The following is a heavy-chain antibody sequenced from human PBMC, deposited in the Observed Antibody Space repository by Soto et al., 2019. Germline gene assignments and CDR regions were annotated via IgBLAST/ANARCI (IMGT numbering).Heavy chain of an antibody. D-gene: IGHD6-19*01. CDR2: ISYDGSNK. Sequence: PGGSLRLSCAASGFTFSSYGMHWVRQAPGKGLEWVAVISYDGSNKYYADSVKGRFTISRDNSKNTLYLQMNSLRAEDTAVYYCAKEGPAAYLIAVVIGRYGMDVWGQGTTVTVSS. CDR3: AKEGPAAYLIAVVIGRYGMDV. V-gene: IGHV3-30*18. J-gene: IGHJ6*02. CDR1: GFTFSSYG.